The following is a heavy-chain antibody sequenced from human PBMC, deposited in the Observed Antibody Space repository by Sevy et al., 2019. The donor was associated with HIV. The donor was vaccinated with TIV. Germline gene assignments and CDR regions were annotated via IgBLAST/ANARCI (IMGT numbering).Heavy chain of an antibody. J-gene: IGHJ6*02. V-gene: IGHV3-30*04. CDR2: ISYDGSNK. Sequence: GGSLRLSCAASGFTFSSYAMHWVRQAPGKGLEWVAVISYDGSNKYYADSVKGRFTISRDKSKNTLYLQMNSLRAEDTAVYYCARDTAVTRHPSLDVWGQGTTVTVSS. CDR1: GFTFSSYA. D-gene: IGHD6-19*01. CDR3: ARDTAVTRHPSLDV.